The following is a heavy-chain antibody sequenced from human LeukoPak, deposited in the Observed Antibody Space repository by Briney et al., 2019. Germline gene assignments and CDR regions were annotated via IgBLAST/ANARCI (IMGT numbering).Heavy chain of an antibody. Sequence: GGSLRLSCAASGYTFSNFWMSWVRQAPGKGLEWVANIKQDGSEQHYVDSVKGRFTISRDNAKNSLYLQMNSLRAEDTAVYYCASRGDTSGYYYFDYWGQGTLVTVSS. V-gene: IGHV3-7*05. CDR3: ASRGDTSGYYYFDY. J-gene: IGHJ4*02. D-gene: IGHD3-22*01. CDR2: IKQDGSEQ. CDR1: GYTFSNFW.